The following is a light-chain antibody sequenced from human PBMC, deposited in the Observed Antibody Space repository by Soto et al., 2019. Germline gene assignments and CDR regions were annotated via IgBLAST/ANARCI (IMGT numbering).Light chain of an antibody. J-gene: IGLJ2*01. CDR1: SSDVGGSNY. V-gene: IGLV2-8*01. CDR3: SSYAGNTYFVR. CDR2: EVN. Sequence: QSALTQPPSASGSPGQSVTISCTGTSSDVGGSNYVSWYQQHPGKAPKLMIYEVNKRPSGVPDRFSGSKSGNTASLTVSGLQAEDEADYYCSSYAGNTYFVRFGGGTEVTVL.